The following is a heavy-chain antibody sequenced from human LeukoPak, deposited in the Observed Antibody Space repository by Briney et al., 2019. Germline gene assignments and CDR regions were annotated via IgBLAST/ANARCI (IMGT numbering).Heavy chain of an antibody. CDR3: ARGLRWLVEYYFDY. V-gene: IGHV4-61*02. Sequence: SQTLSLTCTVSGGSISSGSYYWSWIRQPAGKGLEWIGRIYTSGSTNYNPSLKSRVTISVDTSKNQFSLTLSSVTAADTAVYYCARGLRWLVEYYFDYWGQGTLVTVSS. D-gene: IGHD6-19*01. J-gene: IGHJ4*02. CDR2: IYTSGST. CDR1: GGSISSGSYY.